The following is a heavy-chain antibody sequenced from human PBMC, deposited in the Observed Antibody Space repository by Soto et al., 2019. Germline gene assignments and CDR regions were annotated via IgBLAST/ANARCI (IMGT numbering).Heavy chain of an antibody. CDR1: GGSIRSYY. J-gene: IGHJ4*02. V-gene: IGHV4-59*08. CDR3: ARHWGFWADY. Sequence: QVQLQESGPGLMKPSETLSLTCTVSGGSIRSYYWSWIRQPPGKGLEWIGYIYYSGSTNYNPSLKSRVTISVDTSKNQFSLKLSSVTAADTAVYYCARHWGFWADYWGQGTLVTVSS. D-gene: IGHD3-16*01. CDR2: IYYSGST.